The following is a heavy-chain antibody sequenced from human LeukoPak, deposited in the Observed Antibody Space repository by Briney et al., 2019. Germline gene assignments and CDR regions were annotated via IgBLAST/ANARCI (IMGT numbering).Heavy chain of an antibody. CDR1: RDIFDNYY. D-gene: IGHD1-14*01. Sequence: GASVKVSCKASRDIFDNYYIHWLRQGPGQGPEWLGVVNPTGGGRSYSQKFQGRGTMTTDTSTTTVEMELSSLTSEDTAVYYCARGIHYHDPNRYLYYFDLWGQGTLVTVSS. V-gene: IGHV1-46*02. CDR2: VNPTGGGR. CDR3: ARGIHYHDPNRYLYYFDL. J-gene: IGHJ4*02.